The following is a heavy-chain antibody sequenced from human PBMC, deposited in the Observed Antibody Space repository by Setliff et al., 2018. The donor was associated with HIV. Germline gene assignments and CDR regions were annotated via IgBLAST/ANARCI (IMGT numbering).Heavy chain of an antibody. J-gene: IGHJ5*02. V-gene: IGHV4-59*11. D-gene: IGHD3-3*01. CDR1: GGSIRSHY. CDR3: ARLRGSYDFSNWFDP. CDR2: IYYSGST. Sequence: SETLSLTCTVSGGSIRSHYWSWIRQPPGKRLEWMGYIYYSGSTNYNPSLKSRVTISVDTAKNQFSLKLSSVTAADTAVYYCARLRGSYDFSNWFDPWGQGTQVTVSS.